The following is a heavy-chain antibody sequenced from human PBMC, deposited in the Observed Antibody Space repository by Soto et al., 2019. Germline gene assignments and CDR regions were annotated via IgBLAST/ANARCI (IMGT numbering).Heavy chain of an antibody. J-gene: IGHJ3*01. CDR1: GFTFNTFA. D-gene: IGHD2-15*01. CDR2: ISDSGQST. CDR3: AKVSSGPSEDAFDV. V-gene: IGHV3-23*01. Sequence: EVQLLESGGGLVQPGGSLRLSCAASGFTFNTFAMTWVRQTPGKGLEWVALISDSGQSTTYADSVKGRCTISRDNPRNTVYLQMDSLRGEDTAIYYCAKVSSGPSEDAFDVWGRGTKVAVSS.